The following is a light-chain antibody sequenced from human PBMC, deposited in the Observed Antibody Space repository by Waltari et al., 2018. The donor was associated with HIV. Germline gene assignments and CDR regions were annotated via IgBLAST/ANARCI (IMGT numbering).Light chain of an antibody. CDR2: HYT. J-gene: IGLJ2*01. Sequence: SYLLTQSPSVSVAPGKTARLICGGQNIGSKRVNWYQQQPGQDPVMVIYHYTDRPSAIAARFSGSNKEDTATLTIRRVEAGDDADYYCQVWDTNTDQYVIFGGGTNLAVV. CDR3: QVWDTNTDQYVI. CDR1: NIGSKR. V-gene: IGLV3-21*01.